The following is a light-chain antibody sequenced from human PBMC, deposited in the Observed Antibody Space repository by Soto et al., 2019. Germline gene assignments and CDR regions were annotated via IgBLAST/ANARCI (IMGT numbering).Light chain of an antibody. CDR1: ESISYW. CDR2: DAS. Sequence: DIQLTQSPSTLTASVGDRVTIGCRASESISYWLAWYQQKPGKAPKLLIYDASSLRSGVPSRFSGSVSGTEFTLTISTLQPDDFATYYCQQYDSYSKNFGQGTQLEIK. CDR3: QQYDSYSKN. J-gene: IGKJ2*01. V-gene: IGKV1-5*01.